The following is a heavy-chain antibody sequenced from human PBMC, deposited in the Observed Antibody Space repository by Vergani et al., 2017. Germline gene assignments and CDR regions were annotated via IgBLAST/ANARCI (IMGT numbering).Heavy chain of an antibody. Sequence: VQLVQSGAEVKKPGESLKISCKGSGYSFTSYWIGWVRQMPGKGLEWMGIIYPGDSDTRYSPSFQGQVTISADKSISTAYLQWSSLKASDTAMYYCARRSNDYVWGSYRYSAFDIWGQGTTVTVSS. J-gene: IGHJ3*02. CDR3: ARRSNDYVWGSYRYSAFDI. CDR2: IYPGDSDT. D-gene: IGHD3-16*02. V-gene: IGHV5-51*03. CDR1: GYSFTSYW.